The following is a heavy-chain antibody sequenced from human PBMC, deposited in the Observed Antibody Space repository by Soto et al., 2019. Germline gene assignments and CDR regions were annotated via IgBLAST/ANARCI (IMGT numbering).Heavy chain of an antibody. Sequence: GESLKISCKGSGYSFTSYWIGWVRQMPGKGLEWMGIIYPGDSDTRYSPSFQGQVTISADKSISTAYLQWSSLKASDTAMYYCARGALRYGDPHDAFDIWGQGTMVTVSS. D-gene: IGHD4-17*01. J-gene: IGHJ3*02. CDR2: IYPGDSDT. CDR3: ARGALRYGDPHDAFDI. CDR1: GYSFTSYW. V-gene: IGHV5-51*01.